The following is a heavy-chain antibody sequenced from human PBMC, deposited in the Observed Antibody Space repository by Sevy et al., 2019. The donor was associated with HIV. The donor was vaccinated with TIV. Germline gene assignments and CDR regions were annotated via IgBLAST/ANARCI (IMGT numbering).Heavy chain of an antibody. CDR1: GFTFDDYA. Sequence: GGSLRLSCAASGFTFDDYAMHWVRQAPGKGLEWVSGISWKSGSIGYADSVKGRFTISRDNSRKTLYLQMNSLRTEDTAVYYCARDFTGFNGMDVWGQGTMVTVS. V-gene: IGHV3-9*01. D-gene: IGHD7-27*01. CDR2: ISWKSGSI. J-gene: IGHJ6*02. CDR3: ARDFTGFNGMDV.